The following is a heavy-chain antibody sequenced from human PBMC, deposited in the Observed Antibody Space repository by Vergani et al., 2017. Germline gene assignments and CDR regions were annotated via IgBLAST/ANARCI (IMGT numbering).Heavy chain of an antibody. CDR3: ATEGDY. CDR1: GFTFSDHY. CDR2: TRNKANSYTT. Sequence: EVQLVESGGGLVQPGGSLRLSCAASGFTFSDHYMDWVRQAPGKGLEWVGRTRNKANSYTTEYAASVKGRFTISRDDSNNSLYLQMNSLKTEDTAVYYCATEGDYWGQGTLVTVSS. J-gene: IGHJ4*02. V-gene: IGHV3-72*01.